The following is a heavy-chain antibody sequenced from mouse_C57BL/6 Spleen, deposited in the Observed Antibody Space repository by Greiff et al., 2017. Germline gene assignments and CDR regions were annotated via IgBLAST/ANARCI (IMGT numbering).Heavy chain of an antibody. CDR2: INPSTGGT. D-gene: IGHD2-4*01. Sequence: VQLQQSGPELVKPGASVKISCKASGYSFTGYYMNWVKQSPEKSLEWIGEINPSTGGTTYNQKFKAKATLTVDKSSSTAYMQLKSLTSEDSAVYYCARGGGLRRGFDYWGQGTTLTVSS. V-gene: IGHV1-42*01. CDR3: ARGGGLRRGFDY. J-gene: IGHJ2*01. CDR1: GYSFTGYY.